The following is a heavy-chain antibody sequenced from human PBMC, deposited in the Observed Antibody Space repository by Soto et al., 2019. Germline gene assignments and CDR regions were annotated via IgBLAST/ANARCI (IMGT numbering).Heavy chain of an antibody. D-gene: IGHD3-22*01. V-gene: IGHV3-74*01. J-gene: IGHJ6*02. CDR3: ARDTPHDSSYPPPYYYYGMDV. CDR1: GFTFSSYW. CDR2: INSDGSST. Sequence: PGGSLRLSCAASGFTFSSYWMHWVRQAPGKGLVWVSRINSDGSSTSYADSVKGRFTISRDNAKNTLYLQMNSLRAEDTAVYYCARDTPHDSSYPPPYYYYGMDVWGQGTTVTVSS.